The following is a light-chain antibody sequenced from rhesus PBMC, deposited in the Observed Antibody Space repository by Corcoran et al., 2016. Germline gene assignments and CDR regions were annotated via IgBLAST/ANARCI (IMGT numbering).Light chain of an antibody. CDR2: DAS. J-gene: IGKJ4*01. V-gene: IGKV1-25*01. CDR3: QQLNSYPLT. Sequence: DIQMTQSPSSLSASVGDTVTITCQASQGISKYLAWYQQKPGKAPKLLSYDASTLQSGVTSRFSGSGSGTEVTLTISSLQPEYVATYYCQQLNSYPLTFGGGTKVELK. CDR1: QGISKY.